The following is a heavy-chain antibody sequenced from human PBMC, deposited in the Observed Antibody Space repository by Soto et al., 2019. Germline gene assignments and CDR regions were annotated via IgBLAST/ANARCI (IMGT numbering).Heavy chain of an antibody. CDR2: IYNSGST. V-gene: IGHV4-31*03. J-gene: IGHJ3*02. D-gene: IGHD1-1*01. CDR3: ARDAIWNDSAFDI. Sequence: QVQLQESGPGLVKPSQTLSLTCIVSGGSINSDGYYWSWIRQLPGEGLEWIGYIYNSGSTSYNPSLRSRFTISLNPSKNQFSRKLTSVTAADTAVYYWARDAIWNDSAFDIWGRGTLVTVSA. CDR1: GGSINSDGYY.